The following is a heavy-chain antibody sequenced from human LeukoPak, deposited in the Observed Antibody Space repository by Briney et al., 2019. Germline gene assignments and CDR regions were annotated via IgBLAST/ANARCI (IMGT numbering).Heavy chain of an antibody. J-gene: IGHJ4*02. Sequence: SETLSLTCTVSGGSISSYYWSWIRQPPGKGLEGIGYIFSSGNTTYNPSRKSRVTISVDTSKNQFSLKLSSVTAADTAVYYCARRSKDGYNFDYWGQGTLVTVSS. CDR2: IFSSGNT. D-gene: IGHD5-24*01. V-gene: IGHV4-59*08. CDR1: GGSISSYY. CDR3: ARRSKDGYNFDY.